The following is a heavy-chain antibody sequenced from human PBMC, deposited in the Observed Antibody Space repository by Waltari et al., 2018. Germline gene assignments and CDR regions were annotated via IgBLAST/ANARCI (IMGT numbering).Heavy chain of an antibody. D-gene: IGHD6-13*01. CDR3: ATHQQLVQAGFDY. V-gene: IGHV1-69*08. CDR2: CIPIFGTA. CDR1: GGTFSSYA. J-gene: IGHJ4*02. Sequence: QVQLVQSGAEVKKPGSSVKVSCKASGGTFSSYAISWVRPAPGQGLEWMGRCIPIFGTANYAQKFQGRVTMTADKSTSTAYMELSSLRSEDTAVYYCATHQQLVQAGFDYWGQGTLVTVSS.